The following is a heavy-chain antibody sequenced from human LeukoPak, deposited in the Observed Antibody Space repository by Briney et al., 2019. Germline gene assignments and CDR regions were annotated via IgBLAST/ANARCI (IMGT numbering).Heavy chain of an antibody. J-gene: IGHJ4*02. CDR1: GGSISIYY. D-gene: IGHD3-10*01. Sequence: SETLSLTCTVSGGSISIYYWSWIRQPPGKGLEWIGYIYYSGSTNYNPSLKSRVTISVDTSKNQFSLKLSSVTAADTAVYYCARGGRLWFGELSPFDYWGQGTLVTVSS. V-gene: IGHV4-59*01. CDR2: IYYSGST. CDR3: ARGGRLWFGELSPFDY.